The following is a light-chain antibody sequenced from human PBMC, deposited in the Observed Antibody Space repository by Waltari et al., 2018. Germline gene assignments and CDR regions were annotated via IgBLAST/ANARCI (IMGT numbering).Light chain of an antibody. CDR1: PRVSRY. Sequence: EIVLTQSGTLSLSPGERATLSCRASPRVSRYLAWYQQKPGQAPRLLIYDASSSATGIPDRFSGSGYGTDFSLTISRLEPEDFAVYYCQKYGSLPATFGQGTKVEIK. CDR3: QKYGSLPAT. CDR2: DAS. V-gene: IGKV3-20*01. J-gene: IGKJ1*01.